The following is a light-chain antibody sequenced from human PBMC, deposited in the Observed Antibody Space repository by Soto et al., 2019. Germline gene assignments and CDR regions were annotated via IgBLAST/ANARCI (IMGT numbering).Light chain of an antibody. J-gene: IGKJ4*01. CDR2: DSS. CDR1: QSVGTY. CDR3: QQRSDWPST. V-gene: IGKV3-11*01. Sequence: EIVLTQSPATLSLSPGERATLSCRASQSVGTYFAWYQQKPGQAPRLLIYDSSNRATSIPARFSGSGSGTNFTLTISSLEPEDFAVYYCQQRSDWPSTFGGGTKVDIK.